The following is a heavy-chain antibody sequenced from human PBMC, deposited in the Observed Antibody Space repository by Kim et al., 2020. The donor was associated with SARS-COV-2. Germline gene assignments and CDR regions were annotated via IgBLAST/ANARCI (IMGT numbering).Heavy chain of an antibody. D-gene: IGHD3-3*01. J-gene: IGHJ6*03. CDR1: GGSFSGYY. Sequence: SETLSLTCAVYGGSFSGYYWSWIRQPPGKGLEWIGEINHSGSTNYNPSLKSRVTISVDTSKNQFSLKLSSVTAADTAVYSCARVGRCLYWLLSLNYYYY. CDR3: ARVGRCLYWLLSLNYYYY. CDR2: INHSGST. V-gene: IGHV4-34*01.